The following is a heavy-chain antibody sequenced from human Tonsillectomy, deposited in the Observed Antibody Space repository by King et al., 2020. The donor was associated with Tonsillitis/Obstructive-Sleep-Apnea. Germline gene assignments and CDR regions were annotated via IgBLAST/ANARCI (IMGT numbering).Heavy chain of an antibody. CDR1: GFSLSTIGMC. J-gene: IGHJ3*02. CDR2: IDWDDDK. CDR3: ARIQPRGYSYGPDDAFDI. Sequence: QVTLKESGPALVKPTQTLTLTCTFFGFSLSTIGMCVSWIRQPPGKALEWLARIDWDDDKYYTTSLKTRLTISKDTSKNQVVLTMTNMDPVDTATYYCARIQPRGYSYGPDDAFDIWGQGTMVTVSS. D-gene: IGHD5-18*01. V-gene: IGHV2-70*15.